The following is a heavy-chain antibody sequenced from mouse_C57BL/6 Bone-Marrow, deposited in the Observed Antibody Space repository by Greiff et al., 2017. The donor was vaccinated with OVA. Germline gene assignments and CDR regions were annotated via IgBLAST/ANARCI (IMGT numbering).Heavy chain of an antibody. D-gene: IGHD2-2*01. J-gene: IGHJ4*01. CDR3: ARRDYGYLYAMDY. Sequence: QVQLQQPGAELVKPGASVKMSCKASGYTFTSYWITWVKQRPGQGLEWIGDIYPGSGSTNYTEKFKSKATLTVDTSSSTAYMQLSSLTSEDAAVYYCARRDYGYLYAMDYWGQGTSVTVSS. V-gene: IGHV1-55*01. CDR1: GYTFTSYW. CDR2: IYPGSGST.